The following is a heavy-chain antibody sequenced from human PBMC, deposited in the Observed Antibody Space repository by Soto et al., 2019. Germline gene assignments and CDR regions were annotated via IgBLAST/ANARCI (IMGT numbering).Heavy chain of an antibody. CDR1: GFTFSSYA. CDR3: ARDFSMVIVAPDY. V-gene: IGHV3-33*01. Sequence: PGGSLRLSCAASGFTFSSYAMHWVRQAPGKWLEWVGFIWYDGSNTFYAESVKGRFTISRDNSKNTVYLQINALRAEDTAVYYCARDFSMVIVAPDYWGQGTLVTVSS. CDR2: IWYDGSNT. D-gene: IGHD5-12*01. J-gene: IGHJ4*02.